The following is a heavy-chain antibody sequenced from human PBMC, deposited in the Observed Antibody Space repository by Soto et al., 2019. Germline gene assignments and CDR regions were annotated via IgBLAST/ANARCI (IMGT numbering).Heavy chain of an antibody. V-gene: IGHV1-69*02. CDR1: GGTFSSYT. D-gene: IGHD3-22*01. J-gene: IGHJ4*02. CDR3: ARLVDDSSGYHYLDY. Sequence: SVKVSCKASGGTFSSYTISWVRQAPGQGLEWMGRIIPILGIANYAQKFQGRVTITADKSTSTAYMELSSLRSEDTAVYYCARLVDDSSGYHYLDYWGQGTLVTVSS. CDR2: IIPILGIA.